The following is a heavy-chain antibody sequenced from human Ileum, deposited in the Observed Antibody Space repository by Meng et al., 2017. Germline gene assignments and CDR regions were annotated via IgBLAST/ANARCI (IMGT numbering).Heavy chain of an antibody. CDR2: ITSSGRFI. CDR3: ANELRYYFEY. CDR1: GFSFSTYT. D-gene: IGHD4-23*01. J-gene: IGHJ4*02. V-gene: IGHV3-21*02. Sequence: EVLLVESGGGLVKPGRSLRLSCAASGFSFSTYTMHWVRQAPGKGLEWVSSITSSGRFIFYADSVKGRFTISRDNAKSSLYLQMNSLRDGDTAVYYCANELRYYFEYWGQGALVPSPQ.